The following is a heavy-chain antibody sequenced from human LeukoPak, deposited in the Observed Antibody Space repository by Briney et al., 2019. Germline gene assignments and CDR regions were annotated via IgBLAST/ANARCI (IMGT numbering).Heavy chain of an antibody. CDR3: ARGVTTRYYYYYMDV. V-gene: IGHV4-31*03. Sequence: PSQTLSLTCTVSGGSISSGGYYWSWLRQHPGKGLEWIGYIYYSGSTYYNPSLKSRVTISVDTSKNQFSLKLSSVTAADTAVYYCARGVTTRYYYYYMDVWGKGTTVTVSS. D-gene: IGHD3-22*01. CDR2: IYYSGST. J-gene: IGHJ6*03. CDR1: GGSISSGGYY.